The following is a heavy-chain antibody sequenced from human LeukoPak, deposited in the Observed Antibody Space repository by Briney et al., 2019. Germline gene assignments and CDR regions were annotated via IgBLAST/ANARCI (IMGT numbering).Heavy chain of an antibody. CDR1: GGSISSSSYY. Sequence: SETLPLTCTVSGGSISSSSYYWGWIRQPPGKGLEWIGSIYYSGSTYYNPSLRSRFTISVDTSKNQFSLRLSSVTAADTAVYYCARVGWPAYYYDTGGYPPENNWFDPRGQGTLVTVSS. J-gene: IGHJ5*02. D-gene: IGHD3-22*01. V-gene: IGHV4-39*01. CDR3: ARVGWPAYYYDTGGYPPENNWFDP. CDR2: IYYSGST.